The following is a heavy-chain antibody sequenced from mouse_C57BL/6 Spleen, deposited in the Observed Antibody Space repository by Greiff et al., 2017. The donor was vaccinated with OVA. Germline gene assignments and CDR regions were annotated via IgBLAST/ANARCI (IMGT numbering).Heavy chain of an antibody. J-gene: IGHJ2*01. CDR3: ARNWDYFDY. Sequence: QQRPGQGLEWIGNIYPSDSETHYNQKFKDKATLTVDKSSSTAYMQLSSLTSEDSAVYYCARNWDYFDYWGQGTTLTVSS. CDR2: IYPSDSET. V-gene: IGHV1-61*01. D-gene: IGHD4-1*01.